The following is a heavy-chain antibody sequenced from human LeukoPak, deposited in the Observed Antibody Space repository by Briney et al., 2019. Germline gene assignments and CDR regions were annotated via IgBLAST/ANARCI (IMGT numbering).Heavy chain of an antibody. D-gene: IGHD1-26*01. V-gene: IGHV4-34*01. Sequence: SETLSLTCAVYGGSFSGYYWSWIRQPPGKGLEWIGEINHSGSTNYNPSLKSRVTISVDTSKNQSSLKLSSVTAADTAVYYCARAWELLYYFDYWGQGTLVTVSS. CDR1: GGSFSGYY. CDR2: INHSGST. CDR3: ARAWELLYYFDY. J-gene: IGHJ4*02.